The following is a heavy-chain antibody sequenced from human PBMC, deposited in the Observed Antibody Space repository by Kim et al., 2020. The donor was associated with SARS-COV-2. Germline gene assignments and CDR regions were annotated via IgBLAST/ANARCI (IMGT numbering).Heavy chain of an antibody. CDR3: AREGYTYGYSGYFDY. Sequence: GGSLRLSCAASGFIFRSYAMHWVRQAPGKGLEWVAVISYDGSNKYYADSVQGRFTISRDNSKNTLYLQMNSLRAEDTAVYYCAREGYTYGYSGYFDYWGQGTLVTVSS. CDR2: ISYDGSNK. J-gene: IGHJ4*02. CDR1: GFIFRSYA. D-gene: IGHD5-18*01. V-gene: IGHV3-30-3*01.